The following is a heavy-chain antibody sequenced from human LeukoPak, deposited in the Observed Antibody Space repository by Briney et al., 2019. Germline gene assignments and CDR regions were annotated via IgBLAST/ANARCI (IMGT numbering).Heavy chain of an antibody. D-gene: IGHD1-1*01. CDR3: AKYINVPGTQLLGDY. V-gene: IGHV3-23*01. CDR1: GFSFVNNA. CDR2: ICASGRCT. Sequence: PGGSLRLSCAASGFSFVNNAMGWVRQAPGKGLEWVSGICASGRCTFYAALVRGRFTVSRDNFKNSLYLQMNNLRAEDTAVYYCAKYINVPGTQLLGDYWGQGALVTVSS. J-gene: IGHJ4*02.